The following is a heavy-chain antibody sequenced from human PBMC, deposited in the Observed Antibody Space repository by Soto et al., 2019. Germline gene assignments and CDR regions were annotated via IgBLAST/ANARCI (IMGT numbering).Heavy chain of an antibody. D-gene: IGHD1-26*01. Sequence: SETLSLTCAVYGGSSSGWYWTWIRQSPVKGLEWIGEISSGITHYNASVGSRVTISADMSKNQFSLKLSSVTAAETAVYYCARGPYSRGVGATNPSHWGQGTLVTVSS. CDR2: ISSGIT. CDR1: GGSSSGWY. J-gene: IGHJ4*02. CDR3: ARGPYSRGVGATNPSH. V-gene: IGHV4-34*01.